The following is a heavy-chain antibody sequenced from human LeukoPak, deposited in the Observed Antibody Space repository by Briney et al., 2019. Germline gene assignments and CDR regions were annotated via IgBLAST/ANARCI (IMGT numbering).Heavy chain of an antibody. Sequence: PSETLSLTCAVYGGSFSGYYWSWIRQPPGKGLEWIGEINHSGSTNYNPSLKSRVTISVDTSKNQFSLKLSSVTAADTAVYYCARREMATTDFDSWGQGTLVTVSS. V-gene: IGHV4-34*01. J-gene: IGHJ4*02. D-gene: IGHD5-24*01. CDR1: GGSFSGYY. CDR3: ARREMATTDFDS. CDR2: INHSGST.